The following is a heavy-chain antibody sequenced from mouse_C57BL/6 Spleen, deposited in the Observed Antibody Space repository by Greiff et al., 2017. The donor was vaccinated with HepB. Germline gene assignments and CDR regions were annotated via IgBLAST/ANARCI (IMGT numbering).Heavy chain of an antibody. J-gene: IGHJ3*01. CDR1: GYAFTNYL. CDR3: ARPPFAY. CDR2: INPGSVCT. Sequence: VQLQQSGAELVRPGTSVKVSCKASGYAFTNYLIEWVKQRPGQGLAWIGVINPGSVCTNYNENFKGKATLTADKSSSTAYMQLSSLTSEDSAVYFCARPPFAYWGQGTLVTVSA. V-gene: IGHV1-54*01.